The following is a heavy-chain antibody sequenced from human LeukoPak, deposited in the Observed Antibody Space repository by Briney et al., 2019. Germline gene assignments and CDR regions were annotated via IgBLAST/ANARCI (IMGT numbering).Heavy chain of an antibody. D-gene: IGHD5-18*01. CDR3: ATEGGYSYGL. J-gene: IGHJ4*02. CDR2: IIPIFGTA. V-gene: IGHV1-69*05. CDR1: GGTFSSYA. Sequence: SVKVSCKASGGTFSSYATSWVRQAPGQGLEWMGRIIPIFGTANYAQKFQGRVTITTDESTSTAYMELSSLRSEDTAVYYCATEGGYSYGLWGQGTLVTVSS.